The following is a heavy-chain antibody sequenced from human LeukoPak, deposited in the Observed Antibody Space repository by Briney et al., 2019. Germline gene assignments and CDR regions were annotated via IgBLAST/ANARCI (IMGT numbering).Heavy chain of an antibody. V-gene: IGHV3-11*01. CDR3: AKDLKPYCSSTSCYYYYYMDV. Sequence: GGSLRLSCAASGFTFSDYYMSWIRQAPGKGLEWVSYISSSGSTIYYADSVKGRFTISRDNSKNTLYLQMNSLRAEDTVVYYCAKDLKPYCSSTSCYYYYYMDVWGKGTTVTVSS. CDR2: ISSSGSTI. CDR1: GFTFSDYY. J-gene: IGHJ6*03. D-gene: IGHD2-2*01.